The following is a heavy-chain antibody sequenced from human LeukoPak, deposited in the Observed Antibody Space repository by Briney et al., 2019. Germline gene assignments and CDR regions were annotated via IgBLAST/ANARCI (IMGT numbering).Heavy chain of an antibody. CDR2: INPSGGST. CDR3: ARAIYCSSTSCAWVFGY. J-gene: IGHJ4*02. D-gene: IGHD2-2*01. CDR1: GYTFTSYY. V-gene: IGHV1-46*01. Sequence: ASVKVSCKASGYTFTSYYMHWVRQAPGQGLEWMGIINPSGGSTSYAQKFQGRVTMTRDTSTSTVYMELSSLRSEDTAVYYCARAIYCSSTSCAWVFGYWGQGTLVTVSS.